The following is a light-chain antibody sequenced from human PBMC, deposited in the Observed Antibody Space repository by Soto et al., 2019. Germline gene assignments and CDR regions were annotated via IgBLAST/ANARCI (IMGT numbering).Light chain of an antibody. J-gene: IGKJ1*01. CDR3: QQGYTTLWT. CDR1: QDIIKY. V-gene: IGKV1-39*01. CDR2: GSS. Sequence: IQMTQSPSSLSASVGGRVTINCRAIQDIIKYLXXYQQKSXEAPKLVIYGSSILQGGVPASVIGSGSGKHFALTISNLQPEDFATYYCQQGYTTLWTFGQGTKVDIK.